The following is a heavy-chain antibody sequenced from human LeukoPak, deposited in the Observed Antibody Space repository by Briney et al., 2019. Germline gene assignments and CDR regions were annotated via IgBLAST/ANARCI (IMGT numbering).Heavy chain of an antibody. CDR1: GFTFSSYS. J-gene: IGHJ4*02. Sequence: PGGSLRLSCAASGFTFSSYSMNWVRQAPGKGLEWVSSISSSSSYIYYADSVKGRFTISRDNAKNSLYLQMNSLRAEDTAVYYCARDHSSSSRPFDYWGQGTLVTVSS. CDR2: ISSSSSYI. D-gene: IGHD6-6*01. CDR3: ARDHSSSSRPFDY. V-gene: IGHV3-21*01.